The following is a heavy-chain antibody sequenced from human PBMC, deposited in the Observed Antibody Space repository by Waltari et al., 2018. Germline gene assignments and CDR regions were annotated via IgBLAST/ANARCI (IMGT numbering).Heavy chain of an antibody. CDR1: GGSFSGYY. CDR2: INHSGST. CDR3: ARVLGYYDFWSGYYRHSTDYFDY. V-gene: IGHV4-34*01. J-gene: IGHJ4*02. Sequence: QVQLQQWGAGLLKPSETLSLTCAVYGGSFSGYYWSWIHQPPGKGLEWIGEINHSGSTNYNPSLKSRVTISVDTSKNQFSLKLSSVTAADTAVYYCARVLGYYDFWSGYYRHSTDYFDYWGQGTLVTVSS. D-gene: IGHD3-3*01.